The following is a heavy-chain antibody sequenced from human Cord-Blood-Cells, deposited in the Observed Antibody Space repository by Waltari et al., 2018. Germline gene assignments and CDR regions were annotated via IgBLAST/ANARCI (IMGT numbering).Heavy chain of an antibody. Sequence: QLQLQESGPGLVKPSETLSLTCTVSGGSISSSSYYWGWIRQPPGKGLEWIGSIYYSGSTPYNPSLQSRVTISVDTSKNQFSLKLISVTAADTAVYYCARLNRGSGSYYGGYYFDYWGQGTLVTVSS. V-gene: IGHV4-39*01. CDR2: IYYSGST. D-gene: IGHD3-10*01. J-gene: IGHJ4*02. CDR3: ARLNRGSGSYYGGYYFDY. CDR1: GGSISSSSYY.